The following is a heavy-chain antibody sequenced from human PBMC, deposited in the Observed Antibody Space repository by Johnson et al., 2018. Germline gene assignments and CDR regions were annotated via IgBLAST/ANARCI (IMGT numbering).Heavy chain of an antibody. J-gene: IGHJ1*01. D-gene: IGHD1-26*01. CDR1: GFTFNNSA. CDR3: AADQEVGATRGVLVYFQH. V-gene: IGHV1-58*01. Sequence: QLVEAGPEVKKPGTSVKVSCKASGFTFNNSAVQWVRQALGQRLEWVGGNVVGSGNTNYAQKFQDRVTSTRAMSTSTAYMELSSLRSEDTGVYYCAADQEVGATRGVLVYFQHWGQGTLVTVSS. CDR2: NVVGSGNT.